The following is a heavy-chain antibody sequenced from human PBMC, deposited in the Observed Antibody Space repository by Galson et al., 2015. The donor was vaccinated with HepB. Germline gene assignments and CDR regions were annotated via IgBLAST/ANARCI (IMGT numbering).Heavy chain of an antibody. J-gene: IGHJ4*02. CDR3: AKEGVVGATHPVQRGY. V-gene: IGHV3-23*01. D-gene: IGHD1-26*01. CDR1: GFTFSSYA. CDR2: ISGSGGST. Sequence: SLRLSCAASGFTFSSYAMSWVRQAPGKGLEWVSAISGSGGSTYYADSVKGRFTISRDNSKNTLYLQMNSLRAEDTAVYYCAKEGVVGATHPVQRGYWGQGTLVTVSS.